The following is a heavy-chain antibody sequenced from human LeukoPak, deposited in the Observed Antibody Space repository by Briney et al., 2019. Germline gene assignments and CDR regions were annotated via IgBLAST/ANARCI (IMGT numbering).Heavy chain of an antibody. V-gene: IGHV3-30-3*01. Sequence: GGSLRLSCAASGFTFSSYAMHWVRQAPGKGLEWVAVISYDGSNKYYADSVKGRFTISRDNSKNTLYLQMNSLRAEDTAVYYCARVFGPGTLALSPVDYWGQGTLVTVSS. J-gene: IGHJ4*02. CDR3: ARVFGPGTLALSPVDY. CDR2: ISYDGSNK. D-gene: IGHD3-10*01. CDR1: GFTFSSYA.